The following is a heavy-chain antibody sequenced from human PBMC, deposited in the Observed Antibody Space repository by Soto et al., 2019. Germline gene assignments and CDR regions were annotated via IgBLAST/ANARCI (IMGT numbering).Heavy chain of an antibody. Sequence: ASVKVSCKASGYTFTSYGISWVRQAPGQGLEWMGWISAYNGNTNYAQKLQGRVTMTTDTSTSTAYMELRSLRSDDTAVYYSARKASGIAARPFDYWGQGTLVNVSS. J-gene: IGHJ4*02. CDR1: GYTFTSYG. CDR2: ISAYNGNT. D-gene: IGHD6-6*01. V-gene: IGHV1-18*01. CDR3: ARKASGIAARPFDY.